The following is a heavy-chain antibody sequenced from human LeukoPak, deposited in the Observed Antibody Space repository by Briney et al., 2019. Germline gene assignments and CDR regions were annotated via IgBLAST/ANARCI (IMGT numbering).Heavy chain of an antibody. J-gene: IGHJ4*02. CDR3: AREIVGATNFDY. D-gene: IGHD1-26*01. CDR2: IYYSGST. CDR1: GGSVSSGSYY. V-gene: IGHV4-61*01. Sequence: PSETLSLTCTVSGGSVSSGSYYWSWIRQPPGKGLEWIGYIYYSGSTNNNPSLKSRVTISVDTSKNQFSLKLSSVTAADTAVYYCAREIVGATNFDYWGQGTLVTVSS.